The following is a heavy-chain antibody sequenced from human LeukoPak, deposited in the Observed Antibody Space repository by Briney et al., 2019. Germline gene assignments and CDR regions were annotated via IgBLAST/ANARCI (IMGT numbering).Heavy chain of an antibody. CDR1: GGSINVFY. J-gene: IGHJ6*03. D-gene: IGHD3-9*01. Sequence: SQTLSLTCTVSGGSINVFYWSWIRQPAGKGLQWIGRISTSGNTDYNPSLKSRVTISVDTSKNQFSLKLSSVTAADTAVYYCARNGRYFDWSFYYYYMDVWGKGTTVTISS. V-gene: IGHV4-4*07. CDR3: ARNGRYFDWSFYYYYMDV. CDR2: ISTSGNT.